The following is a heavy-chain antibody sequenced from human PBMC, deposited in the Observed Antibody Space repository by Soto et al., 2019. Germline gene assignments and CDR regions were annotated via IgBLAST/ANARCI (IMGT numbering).Heavy chain of an antibody. J-gene: IGHJ6*02. D-gene: IGHD7-27*01. Sequence: TLSLTCTVSGDSVSSDSYYWTWLRQPPGKGLEWIGYISYTGRTKYNPSLQSRVTISVDTSKNDFSLNLSSVTAADTAVYFCAREWGLLPYYVMNVWGHGTAVTVSS. CDR2: ISYTGRT. CDR1: GDSVSSDSYY. CDR3: AREWGLLPYYVMNV. V-gene: IGHV4-61*03.